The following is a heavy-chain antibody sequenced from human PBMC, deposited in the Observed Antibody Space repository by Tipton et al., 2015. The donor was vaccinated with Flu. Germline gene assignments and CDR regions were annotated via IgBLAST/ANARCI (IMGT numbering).Heavy chain of an antibody. D-gene: IGHD3-22*01. V-gene: IGHV3-74*02. CDR1: GFTFSSYW. CDR2: VISDGSST. Sequence: QLVQSGGGLVQPGGSLRLSCEASGFTFSSYWMHWVRQAPGKGLVWVSRVISDGSSTSYVDSVEGRFTISRDNAKNTLYLQMNSLRAEDTAVYYCARGHYESSGYQGDAFDIWGQGTLVTVSS. J-gene: IGHJ3*02. CDR3: ARGHYESSGYQGDAFDI.